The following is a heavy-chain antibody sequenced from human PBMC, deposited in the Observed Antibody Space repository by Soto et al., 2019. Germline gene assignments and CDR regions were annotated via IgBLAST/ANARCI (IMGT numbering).Heavy chain of an antibody. CDR3: AKEGRPLFSDRPEGIDV. D-gene: IGHD6-25*01. J-gene: IGHJ4*02. Sequence: QVHLVQSGPEVKKPGASVKVSCKASGYTFSDYTIHWMRQAPGHRLEWMGRINAGNGNTRDSEKFQGRVTITRDSSASTVFMELSSLRSEDTAIYYCAKEGRPLFSDRPEGIDVWGQGTLVTVSS. CDR1: GYTFSDYT. CDR2: INAGNGNT. V-gene: IGHV1-3*01.